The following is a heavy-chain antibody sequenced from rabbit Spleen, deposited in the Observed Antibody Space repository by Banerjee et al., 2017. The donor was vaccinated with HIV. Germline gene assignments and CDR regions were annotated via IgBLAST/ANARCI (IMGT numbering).Heavy chain of an antibody. CDR1: GFSFSNKAV. CDR2: IDPVFRNT. V-gene: IGHV1S45*01. Sequence: QEQLVESGGGLVKPEGSLKLSCTASGFSFSNKAVMCWVRQAPGKGLEWIGYIDPVFRNTFYASWVNGRFTISKTSPTTVTLQMTSLTAADTATYFCARRDNDGYAGYGHHLWGPGTLVTVS. CDR3: ARRDNDGYAGYGHHL. J-gene: IGHJ4*01. D-gene: IGHD7-1*01.